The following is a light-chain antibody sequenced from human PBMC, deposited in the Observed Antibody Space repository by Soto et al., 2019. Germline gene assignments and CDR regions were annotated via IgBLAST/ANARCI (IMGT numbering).Light chain of an antibody. J-gene: IGLJ1*01. Sequence: QSVLTQPASVSGSPGQSTTISCTGTSSDVGGYNYVSWYQHHPGKAPKLMIYEVSNRPSGVSNRFSGSKSGNSASLTISGLQAEYEADYYCSSYTSSSTPCVFGTGTKGTVL. V-gene: IGLV2-14*01. CDR2: EVS. CDR1: SSDVGGYNY. CDR3: SSYTSSSTPCV.